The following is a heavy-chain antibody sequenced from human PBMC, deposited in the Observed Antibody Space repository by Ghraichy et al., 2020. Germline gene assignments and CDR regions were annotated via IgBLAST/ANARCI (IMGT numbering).Heavy chain of an antibody. CDR2: MYTSGST. V-gene: IGHV4-61*02. CDR1: GGSISSSSYY. J-gene: IGHJ4*02. Sequence: SETLSLTCTVSGGSISSSSYYWSWIRQPAGKGLEWIGRMYTSGSTNYNPSLKSRVTISGDTSKNQFSLKLDSVTAADTAVYYCASGYVGSYYFDYWGQGTLVTVSS. CDR3: ASGYVGSYYFDY. D-gene: IGHD3-16*01.